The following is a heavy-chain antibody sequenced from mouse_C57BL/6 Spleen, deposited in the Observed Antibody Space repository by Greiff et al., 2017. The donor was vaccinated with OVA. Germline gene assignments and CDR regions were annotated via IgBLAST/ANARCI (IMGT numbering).Heavy chain of an antibody. J-gene: IGHJ3*01. D-gene: IGHD2-1*01. CDR3: TRERDGNHPWFAY. V-gene: IGHV5-4*01. Sequence: EVMLVESGGGLVKPGGSLKLSCAASGFTFSSYAMSWVRQTPEKRLEWVATISDGGSYTSYPDNVKGRFTISRDNAKNNLYLQRSHLKSEDTAMYYCTRERDGNHPWFAYWGQGTLVTVSA. CDR1: GFTFSSYA. CDR2: ISDGGSYT.